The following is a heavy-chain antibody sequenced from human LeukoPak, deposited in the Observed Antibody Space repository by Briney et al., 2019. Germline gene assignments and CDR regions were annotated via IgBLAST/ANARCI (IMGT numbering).Heavy chain of an antibody. CDR2: IIPIFGTA. CDR1: GGTFSSYA. D-gene: IGHD2-2*01. V-gene: IGHV1-69*06. CDR3: ARVQYCSSTSCYVELHYFDY. J-gene: IGHJ4*02. Sequence: SVKVSCKASGGTFSSYAISWVRQAPGQGLEWMGGIIPIFGTANYAQKFQGKVTITADKSTSTAYMELRSLRSDDTAVYYCARVQYCSSTSCYVELHYFDYWGQGTLVTVSS.